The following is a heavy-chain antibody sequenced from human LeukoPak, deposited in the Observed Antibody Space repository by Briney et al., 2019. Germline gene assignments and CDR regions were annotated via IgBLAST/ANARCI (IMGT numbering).Heavy chain of an antibody. D-gene: IGHD6-13*01. CDR1: GFTISSYS. V-gene: IGHV3-21*01. CDR3: ARERGSSSWMTFDY. J-gene: IGHJ4*02. Sequence: GGSLRLSCAASGFTISSYSMNWVRQAPGKGLEWVSSISSSSSYIYYADSVKGRSTISRDNAKNSLYLQMNSLRAEDTAVYYCARERGSSSWMTFDYWGQGTLVTVSS. CDR2: ISSSSSYI.